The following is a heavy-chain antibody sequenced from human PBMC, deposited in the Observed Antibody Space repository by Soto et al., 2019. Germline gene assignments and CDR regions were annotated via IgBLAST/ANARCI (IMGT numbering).Heavy chain of an antibody. V-gene: IGHV1-2*04. CDR1: GYRYSVYI. CDR3: ATNHLCGRYYVGEYYYYYYGTDV. J-gene: IGHJ6*02. CDR2: INPNSGGT. Sequence: GVSLKTGCKGAGYRYSVYIMDWVLHETKKGLEWMGWINPNSGGTNYAQKFQGWVTMTRDTSISTAYMELSRLRSDDTAVYYCATNHLCGRYYVGEYYYYYYGTDVWGQGTTVTVSS. D-gene: IGHD1-26*01.